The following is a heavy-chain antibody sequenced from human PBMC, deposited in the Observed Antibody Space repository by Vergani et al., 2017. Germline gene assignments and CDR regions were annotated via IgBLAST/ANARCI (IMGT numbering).Heavy chain of an antibody. CDR1: GYTFTSYY. CDR3: ARRLRLRGFDY. V-gene: IGHV1-46*01. CDR2: INPSGGST. J-gene: IGHJ4*02. Sequence: QVQLVQSGAEVKKPGSSVKVSCKASGYTFTSYYMHWVRQAPGQGLEWMGIINPSGGSTSYAQKFQGRVTMTRDTSTSTVYMELSSLRSEDTAVYYCARRLRLRGFDYWGQGTLVTVSS. D-gene: IGHD5-12*01.